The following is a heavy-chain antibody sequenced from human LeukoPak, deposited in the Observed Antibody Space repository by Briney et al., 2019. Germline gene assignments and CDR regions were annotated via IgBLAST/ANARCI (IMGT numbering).Heavy chain of an antibody. V-gene: IGHV4-34*01. Sequence: SETLSLTCAVYGGSFSGYYWSWIRQPPGKGLEWIGEINHSGSTNYNPSLKSRVTISVDTSKNQFSLKLSSVTAADTAVYYCAREATSYSSLFDYWGQGTLVTVSS. D-gene: IGHD6-13*01. CDR1: GGSFSGYY. J-gene: IGHJ4*02. CDR2: INHSGST. CDR3: AREATSYSSLFDY.